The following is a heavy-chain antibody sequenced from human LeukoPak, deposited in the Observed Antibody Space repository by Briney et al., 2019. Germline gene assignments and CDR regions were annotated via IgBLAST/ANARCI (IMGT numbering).Heavy chain of an antibody. V-gene: IGHV4-34*01. CDR2: INPSGST. D-gene: IGHD7-27*01. J-gene: IGHJ4*02. CDR1: GGSFSDYY. CDR3: AKEPTGDKSFDY. Sequence: SETLSLTCAVYGGSFSDYYWSWIRQPPGKGLEWIGEINPSGSTNYSPSLKSRVTISVDTSKNQFSLKLSSVAAADTAVYYCAKEPTGDKSFDYWGQGTLVTVSS.